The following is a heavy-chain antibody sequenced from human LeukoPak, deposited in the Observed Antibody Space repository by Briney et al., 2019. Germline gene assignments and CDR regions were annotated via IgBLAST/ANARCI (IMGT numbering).Heavy chain of an antibody. Sequence: GGSLRLSCAASGFTFSNYDMHWVRQAPGKGLEWVALIWSDGSNEYYADSVKGRFTISRDNSKNTLYLQMNSLRAEDTAVYYCARDQSHYTAPGDYWGQGTLVTVSS. J-gene: IGHJ4*02. CDR1: GFTFSNYD. V-gene: IGHV3-33*01. CDR3: ARDQSHYTAPGDY. D-gene: IGHD3-10*01. CDR2: IWSDGSNE.